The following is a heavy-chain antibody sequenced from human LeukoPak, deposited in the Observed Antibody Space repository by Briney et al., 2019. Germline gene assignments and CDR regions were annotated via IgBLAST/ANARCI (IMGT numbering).Heavy chain of an antibody. J-gene: IGHJ6*03. CDR1: GGSISSSSYY. CDR3: ARQYVGAAYYYYYYMDV. CDR2: IYYSGST. V-gene: IGHV4-39*01. D-gene: IGHD1-26*01. Sequence: SETLSLTCTVSGGSISSSSYYWGWIRQPPGKGLEWFGSIYYSGSTYYNPSLKSRVTISVDTSKNQFSLKLSSVTAADTAVYYCARQYVGAAYYYYYYMDVWGKGTTVTVSS.